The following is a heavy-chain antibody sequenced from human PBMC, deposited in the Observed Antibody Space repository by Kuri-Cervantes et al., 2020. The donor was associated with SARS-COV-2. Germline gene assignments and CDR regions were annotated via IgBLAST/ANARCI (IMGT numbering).Heavy chain of an antibody. CDR1: DFSFGRYG. D-gene: IGHD1-1*01. CDR3: AREDWNDAGVFDY. Sequence: GGSLRLSCTASDFSFGRYGMSWVRQAPGKGLEWVSSISSSSSYIYYADSVKGRFTISRDNAKNSLYLQMNSLRAEDTAVYYCAREDWNDAGVFDYWGQGTLVTVSS. J-gene: IGHJ4*02. CDR2: ISSSSSYI. V-gene: IGHV3-21*01.